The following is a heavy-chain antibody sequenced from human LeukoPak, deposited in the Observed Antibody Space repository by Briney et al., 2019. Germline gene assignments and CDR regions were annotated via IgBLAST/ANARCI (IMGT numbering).Heavy chain of an antibody. J-gene: IGHJ4*02. V-gene: IGHV3-30*03. D-gene: IGHD3-22*01. Sequence: GGSLRLSCAASGFTFSRYGMHWVRQAPGKGLEWVAVISYDGSNKYYVDSVKGRFTISRDNAKKSLYLQMNSLRAEDTAVYYCARDLYRIVVVPHYFDYWGQGTLVTVSS. CDR2: ISYDGSNK. CDR3: ARDLYRIVVVPHYFDY. CDR1: GFTFSRYG.